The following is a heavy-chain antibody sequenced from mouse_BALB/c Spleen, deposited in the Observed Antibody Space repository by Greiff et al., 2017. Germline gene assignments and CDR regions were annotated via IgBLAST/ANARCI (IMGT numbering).Heavy chain of an antibody. CDR1: GFSLTSYG. CDR2: IWSGGST. V-gene: IGHV2-2*02. Sequence: VQLQQSGPGLVQPSQSLSITCTVSGFSLTSYGVHWVRQSPGKGLEWLGVIWSGGSTDYNAAFISRLSISKDNSKSQVFFKMNSLQANDTAIYYCASPLLRLQTWFAYWGQGTLVTVSA. CDR3: ASPLLRLQTWFAY. J-gene: IGHJ3*01. D-gene: IGHD1-2*01.